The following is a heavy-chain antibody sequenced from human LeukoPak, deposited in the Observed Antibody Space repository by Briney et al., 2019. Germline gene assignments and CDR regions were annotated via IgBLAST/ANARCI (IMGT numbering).Heavy chain of an antibody. Sequence: ASVKVSCKASGYTFTGHYMHWVRQAPGQGLEWMGWMNPNSGDTNYAQKFQGRVTMTGDTSISTAYMELSRLRSDDTAVYYCAPRSTTGTGAFDYWGQGTLVTVSS. CDR1: GYTFTGHY. CDR2: MNPNSGDT. V-gene: IGHV1-2*02. D-gene: IGHD1-1*01. CDR3: APRSTTGTGAFDY. J-gene: IGHJ4*02.